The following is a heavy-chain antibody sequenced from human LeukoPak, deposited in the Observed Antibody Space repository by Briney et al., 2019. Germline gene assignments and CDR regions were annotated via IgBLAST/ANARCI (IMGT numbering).Heavy chain of an antibody. CDR3: ARDRGSLDY. J-gene: IGHJ4*02. V-gene: IGHV1-2*02. CDR1: GYTFTGYY. CDR2: INPNSGGT. D-gene: IGHD2-15*01. Sequence: ASVKVSCKASGYTFTGYYMHWVRQAPGQGLEWMGWINPNSGGTNYAQKFQGRVTMTRDMSTSTVYMELSSLRSEDTAVYYCARDRGSLDYWGQGTLVTVSS.